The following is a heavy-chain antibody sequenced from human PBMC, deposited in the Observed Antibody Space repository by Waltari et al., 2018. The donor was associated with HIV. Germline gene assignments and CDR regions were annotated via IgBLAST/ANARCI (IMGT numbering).Heavy chain of an antibody. CDR3: AKDHYGDYASFDY. J-gene: IGHJ4*02. CDR1: GFTFSSYG. CDR2: ISYDGSNK. D-gene: IGHD4-17*01. Sequence: QVQLVESGGGVVQPGRSLRLSCAASGFTFSSYGMHWVRQAPGKGLELVAVISYDGSNKYYADSVKGRFTISRDNSKNTLYLQMNSLRAEDTAVYYCAKDHYGDYASFDYWGQGTLVTVSS. V-gene: IGHV3-30*18.